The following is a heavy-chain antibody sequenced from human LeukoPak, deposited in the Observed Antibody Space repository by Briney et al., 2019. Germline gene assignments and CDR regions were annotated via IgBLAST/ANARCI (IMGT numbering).Heavy chain of an antibody. Sequence: GGSLRLSCAASGFTFSDYYTSWIRQAPGKGLEWVSYISTTSTYADYADSVKGRFTISRDNAKNSLYLQMNSLRAEDTAVYYCARVEYSSSRNFDYWGQGTLVTVSS. D-gene: IGHD6-6*01. CDR2: ISTTSTYA. V-gene: IGHV3-11*06. CDR3: ARVEYSSSRNFDY. CDR1: GFTFSDYY. J-gene: IGHJ4*02.